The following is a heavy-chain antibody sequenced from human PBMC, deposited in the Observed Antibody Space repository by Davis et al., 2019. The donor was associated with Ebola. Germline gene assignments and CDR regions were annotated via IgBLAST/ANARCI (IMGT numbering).Heavy chain of an antibody. V-gene: IGHV3-33*08. CDR2: IWYDGSNK. CDR3: AGSRYSIAAAGTKGYYYYYGMDV. D-gene: IGHD6-13*01. CDR1: GFTFSSYG. J-gene: IGHJ6*02. Sequence: GGSLRLSCAASGFTFSSYGMHWVRQAPGKGLEWVAVIWYDGSNKYYADSVKGRFTISSDNSKNTLYLQMNSLRAEDTAVYYCAGSRYSIAAAGTKGYYYYYGMDVWGQGTTVTVSS.